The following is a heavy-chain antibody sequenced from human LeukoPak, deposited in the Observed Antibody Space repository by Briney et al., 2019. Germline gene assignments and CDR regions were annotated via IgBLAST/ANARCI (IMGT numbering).Heavy chain of an antibody. CDR1: GGSISSFY. J-gene: IGHJ4*01. V-gene: IGHV4-59*01. Sequence: PSETLSLTCTVSGGSISSFYWSCIRQPPGKGLVWMGYIYSTGSTNYNPSLTSRVTISIDTSKTQFSLRLTSVTAADTAAYSCARARLPFGVVIPDYWGPGTLVTVSS. CDR2: IYSTGST. CDR3: ARARLPFGVVIPDY. D-gene: IGHD3-3*01.